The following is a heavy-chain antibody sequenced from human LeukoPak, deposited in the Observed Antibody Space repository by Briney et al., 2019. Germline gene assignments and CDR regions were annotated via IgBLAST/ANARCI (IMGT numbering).Heavy chain of an antibody. V-gene: IGHV1-2*02. D-gene: IGHD6-13*01. CDR2: INPSSGGT. CDR3: AGGSSYYFFDY. CDR1: GNTFPGNY. Sequence: GASLEVSCKASGNTFPGNYLHWVRQAPGQGPEWMGWINPSSGGTNPAQKFQGRVAMTRDTSISTVYIQLKRLTSDDTAVCYCAGGSSYYFFDYWGQGVLVTVSS. J-gene: IGHJ4*02.